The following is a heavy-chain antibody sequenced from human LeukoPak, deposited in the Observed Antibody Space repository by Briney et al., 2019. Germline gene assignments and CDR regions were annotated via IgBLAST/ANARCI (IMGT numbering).Heavy chain of an antibody. D-gene: IGHD2-2*01. Sequence: ASVKVSCKASGYTFTSYGISWVRQAPGQGLEWMGWISAYNGNTNYAQKLQGRVTMTTDTSTSTAYMKLRSLRSDDTAVYYCARNQLLRAYYYYYYIDVWGKGTTVTVSS. CDR2: ISAYNGNT. V-gene: IGHV1-18*01. CDR1: GYTFTSYG. CDR3: ARNQLLRAYYYYYYIDV. J-gene: IGHJ6*03.